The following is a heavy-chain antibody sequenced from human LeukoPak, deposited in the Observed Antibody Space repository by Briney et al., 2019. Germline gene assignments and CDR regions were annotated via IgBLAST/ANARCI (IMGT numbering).Heavy chain of an antibody. J-gene: IGHJ5*02. CDR2: INHSGST. CDR3: ARTSIVVVVAATPNVYWFDP. D-gene: IGHD2-15*01. CDR1: GGSFSGYY. V-gene: IGHV4-34*01. Sequence: PSETLSLTCAVYGGSFSGYYWSWIRQPPGKGLEWIGEINHSGSTNYNPSLKSRVTISVDRSKNQFSLKLSSVTAADTAVYYCARTSIVVVVAATPNVYWFDPWGQGTLVTVSS.